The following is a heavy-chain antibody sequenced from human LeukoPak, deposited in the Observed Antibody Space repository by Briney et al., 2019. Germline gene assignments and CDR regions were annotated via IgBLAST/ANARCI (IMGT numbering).Heavy chain of an antibody. J-gene: IGHJ4*02. V-gene: IGHV1-69*05. CDR2: IIPIFGTA. Sequence: SVKVSCKASGGTFSSYAISWVRQAPGQGLEWMGGIIPIFGTANYAQKFQGRVTITTDESTSTAYMELSSLRSEDTAVYYCARGPGVSYYDSSGYYYDYWGQGTLVTVSS. CDR1: GGTFSSYA. CDR3: ARGPGVSYYDSSGYYYDY. D-gene: IGHD3-22*01.